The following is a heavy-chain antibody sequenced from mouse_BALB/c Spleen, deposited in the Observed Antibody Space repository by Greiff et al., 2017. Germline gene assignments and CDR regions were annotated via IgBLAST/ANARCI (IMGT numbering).Heavy chain of an antibody. V-gene: IGHV1-77*01. Sequence: QVQLQQSGAELARPGASVKLSCKASGYTFTDYYINWVKQRTGQGLEWIGEIYPGSGNTYYNEKFKGKATLTADKSSSTAYMQLSSLTSEDSAVYFCAANYYGSSYYFDYWGQGTTRTVSS. J-gene: IGHJ2*01. CDR1: GYTFTDYY. CDR2: IYPGSGNT. CDR3: AANYYGSSYYFDY. D-gene: IGHD1-1*01.